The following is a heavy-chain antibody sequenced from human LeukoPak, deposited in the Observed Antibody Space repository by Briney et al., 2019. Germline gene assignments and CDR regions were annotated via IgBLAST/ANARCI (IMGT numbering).Heavy chain of an antibody. J-gene: IGHJ5*02. V-gene: IGHV4-59*01. D-gene: IGHD1-26*01. CDR2: IYYSGST. Sequence: PSEILSLTCTVSGGSISSYYWSWIRQPPGKGLEWIGYIYYSGSTNYIPSLKSRVTISVDTSKNQFSLKLSSVTAADTAVYYCARDGGSYHNWFDPWGQGTLVTVSS. CDR1: GGSISSYY. CDR3: ARDGGSYHNWFDP.